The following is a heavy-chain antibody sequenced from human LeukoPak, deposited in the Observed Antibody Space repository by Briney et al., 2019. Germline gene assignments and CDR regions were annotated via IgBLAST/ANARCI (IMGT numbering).Heavy chain of an antibody. Sequence: SETLSLTCAVYGGTFGGYYWGWIRQPPGKGLEWIGSIYYSGSTYYNPSLKSRVTISVDTSKNQFSLRLSSVTAADTAVYYCARRYYGSAQFVPWGQGTLVTVSS. V-gene: IGHV4-39*01. CDR2: IYYSGST. D-gene: IGHD3-10*01. J-gene: IGHJ5*02. CDR1: GGTFGGYY. CDR3: ARRYYGSAQFVP.